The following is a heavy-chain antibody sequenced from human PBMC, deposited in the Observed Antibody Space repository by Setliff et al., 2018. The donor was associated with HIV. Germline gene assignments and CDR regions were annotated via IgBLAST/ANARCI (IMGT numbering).Heavy chain of an antibody. D-gene: IGHD3-22*01. CDR3: ARDQSPTYYYDTSNYHPWFDY. J-gene: IGHJ4*02. CDR1: GFTFSSYS. Sequence: GGSLRLSCAASGFTFSSYSMNWVRQAPGKGLEWVAYISSDSSPIYYADSVKGRFTISRDNAENSLYLQMNSLRAEDTAVYYCARDQSPTYYYDTSNYHPWFDYWGQGALVTVSS. CDR2: ISSDSSPI. V-gene: IGHV3-48*01.